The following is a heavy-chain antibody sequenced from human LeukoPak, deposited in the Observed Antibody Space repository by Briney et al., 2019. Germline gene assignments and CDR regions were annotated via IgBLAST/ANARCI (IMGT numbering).Heavy chain of an antibody. V-gene: IGHV4-30-2*01. CDR3: ARGADAFDI. Sequence: SETLSLTCAVSGGSISSGGYSWSWIRQPPGKGLEWIGYIYHSGSTYYNPSLKSRVTISVDRSKNQFSLKLSSVTAADTAVHYCARGADAFDIWGQGTMVTVSS. CDR2: IYHSGST. J-gene: IGHJ3*02. CDR1: GGSISSGGYS.